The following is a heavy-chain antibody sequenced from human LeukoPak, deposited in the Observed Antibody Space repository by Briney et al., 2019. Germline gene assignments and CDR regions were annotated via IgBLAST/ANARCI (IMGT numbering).Heavy chain of an antibody. CDR2: ISYDGSNK. J-gene: IGHJ5*02. Sequence: GGSLRLSYAASGFTLSSYGMHWVRQAPGKELEWVAVISYDGSNKYYAASAKGRFTISRDNSKSTLYLQMNSLRAEDTAVYYCAKDLVLATVVTPFLSWFDPWGQGILVTVSS. V-gene: IGHV3-30*18. CDR1: GFTLSSYG. CDR3: AKDLVLATVVTPFLSWFDP. D-gene: IGHD4-23*01.